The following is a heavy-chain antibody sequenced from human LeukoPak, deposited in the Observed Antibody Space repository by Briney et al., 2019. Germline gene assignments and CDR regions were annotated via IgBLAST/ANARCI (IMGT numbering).Heavy chain of an antibody. CDR3: AREHYFYYMDG. Sequence: GGSLRLSCAASGFTFSNYDMHWVRQATGKGLEWVSGIGTAGDIYYPGSVKGRFTISRDNAENSLYLQMNSLRAEDTAVYYCAREHYFYYMDGWGKGTTVTVSS. CDR1: GFTFSNYD. V-gene: IGHV3-13*01. CDR2: IGTAGDI. J-gene: IGHJ6*03.